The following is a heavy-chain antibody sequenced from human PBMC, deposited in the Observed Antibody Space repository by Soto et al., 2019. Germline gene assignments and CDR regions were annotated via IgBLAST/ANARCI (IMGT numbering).Heavy chain of an antibody. CDR3: ARDLRRGVLRYFDWSPRDYYYYGMDV. CDR2: INPNSGGT. V-gene: IGHV1-2*06. Sequence: ASVKVSCKASGYTFTGYYMHWVRQAPGQGLEWMGRINPNSGGTNYAQKFQGRVTMTRDTSISTAYMELSRLRSDDTAVYYCARDLRRGVLRYFDWSPRDYYYYGMDVWGQGTTVTVSS. J-gene: IGHJ6*02. D-gene: IGHD3-9*01. CDR1: GYTFTGYY.